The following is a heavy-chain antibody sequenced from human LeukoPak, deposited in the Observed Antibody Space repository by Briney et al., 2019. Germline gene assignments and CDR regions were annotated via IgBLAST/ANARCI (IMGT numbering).Heavy chain of an antibody. Sequence: PSETLSLICTVSGGSISSYYWSWIRQPPGKGLEWIGYIYYSGSTNYNPSLKSRVTISVDTSKNQFSLKLSSVTAADTAVYYCARTLSSGWYRVDYWGQGTLVTVSS. J-gene: IGHJ4*02. D-gene: IGHD6-19*01. V-gene: IGHV4-59*01. CDR1: GGSISSYY. CDR3: ARTLSSGWYRVDY. CDR2: IYYSGST.